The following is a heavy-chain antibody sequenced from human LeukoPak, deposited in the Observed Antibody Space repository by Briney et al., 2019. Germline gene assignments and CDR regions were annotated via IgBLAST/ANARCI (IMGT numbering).Heavy chain of an antibody. CDR1: GVTLRSYA. V-gene: IGHV3-23*01. CDR2: IDGSGYST. CDR3: ARGMNYYGSGNDNWFDP. Sequence: GGSLRLSCAASGVTLRSYAMSWVRRAPGKGLEWVSSIDGSGYSTYYADSVKGRFTISRDNSKNTLYLQMNSLRAEDTAVNYCARGMNYYGSGNDNWFDPWGQGTLVTVSS. J-gene: IGHJ5*02. D-gene: IGHD3-10*01.